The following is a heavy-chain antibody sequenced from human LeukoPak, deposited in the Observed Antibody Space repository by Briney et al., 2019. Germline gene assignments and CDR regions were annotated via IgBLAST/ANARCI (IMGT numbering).Heavy chain of an antibody. CDR3: ARHRGTAPGDYYYMDV. V-gene: IGHV3-11*01. CDR2: ISNGGVSE. Sequence: KPGGSLRLSCAASGFTFSDYFMSWCRQAPGKGLEWVSSISNGGVSEYYADSVKGRFTITRDNARNSLYLQINGLRAGDTAVYYCARHRGTAPGDYYYMDVWGKGATVTVSS. J-gene: IGHJ6*03. CDR1: GFTFSDYF. D-gene: IGHD2-21*02.